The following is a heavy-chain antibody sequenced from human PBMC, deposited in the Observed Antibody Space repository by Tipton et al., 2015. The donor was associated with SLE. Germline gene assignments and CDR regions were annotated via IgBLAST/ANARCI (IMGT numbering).Heavy chain of an antibody. CDR1: GFTFSSYW. Sequence: GSLRLSCAASGFTFSSYWMSWVRQAPGKGLEWVANIKQDGSEKYYVDSVKGRFTISRDNSKNTLYLQMNSLRAEDTAVYYCAKGYCTNGVCWGNYFDYWGQGTLVTVSS. J-gene: IGHJ4*02. CDR3: AKGYCTNGVCWGNYFDY. CDR2: IKQDGSEK. D-gene: IGHD2-8*01. V-gene: IGHV3-7*02.